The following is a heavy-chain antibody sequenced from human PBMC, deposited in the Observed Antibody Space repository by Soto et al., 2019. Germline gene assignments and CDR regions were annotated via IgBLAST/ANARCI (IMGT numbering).Heavy chain of an antibody. D-gene: IGHD1-1*01. CDR2: ISAYNGNR. CDR1: GYIFTTFG. V-gene: IGHV1-18*01. J-gene: IGHJ4*02. Sequence: QVQLVQSGAEVRKPGASVKVSCKASGYIFTTFGIGWVRQAPGQGLEWMGWISAYNGNRNFAQNVRDRVTMTTDTSTNTAHMDLRSLRSDYTAVYYCARDGGTGLDYWGQGTLVTVSS. CDR3: ARDGGTGLDY.